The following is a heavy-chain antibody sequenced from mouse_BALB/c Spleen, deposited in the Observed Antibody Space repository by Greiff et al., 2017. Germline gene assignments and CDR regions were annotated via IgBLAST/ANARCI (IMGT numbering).Heavy chain of an antibody. Sequence: EVQVVESGPELVKPGASVKIPCKASGYTFTDYNMDWVKQSHGKSLEWIGDINPNNGGTIYNQKFKGKATLTVDKSSSTAYMELRSLTSEDTAVYYCARGDYYGSSYAMDYWGQGTSVTVSS. J-gene: IGHJ4*01. V-gene: IGHV1-18*01. CDR2: INPNNGGT. D-gene: IGHD1-1*01. CDR3: ARGDYYGSSYAMDY. CDR1: GYTFTDYN.